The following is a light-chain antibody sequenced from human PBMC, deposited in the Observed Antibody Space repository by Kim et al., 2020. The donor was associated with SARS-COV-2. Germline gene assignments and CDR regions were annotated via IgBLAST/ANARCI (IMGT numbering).Light chain of an antibody. CDR1: QSVSSN. J-gene: IGKJ2*01. CDR3: QQYNDWPPGDT. Sequence: VTLSVSPGERATLSCRASQSVSSNLAWYQQKPGQAPRLLIYGASTRATGIPARFSGSGSGTEFTLTISSLQSEDFAVYYCQQYNDWPPGDTFGQGTKLEIK. V-gene: IGKV3-15*01. CDR2: GAS.